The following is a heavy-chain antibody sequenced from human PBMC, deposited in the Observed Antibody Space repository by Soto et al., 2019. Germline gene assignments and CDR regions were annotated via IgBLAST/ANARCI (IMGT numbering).Heavy chain of an antibody. V-gene: IGHV3-15*07. J-gene: IGHJ6*02. Sequence: GSLRLCCAASGLTINSACLNWGRQAQGKGLEWVGRIKTNTEGGTTDYAAAVKGRFTVSRDDSKNTLYLQMNSLKTEDTAVYYCTTGSVEGVWGQGTTVTVSS. CDR3: TTGSVEGV. CDR2: IKTNTEGGTT. D-gene: IGHD2-15*01. CDR1: GLTINSAC.